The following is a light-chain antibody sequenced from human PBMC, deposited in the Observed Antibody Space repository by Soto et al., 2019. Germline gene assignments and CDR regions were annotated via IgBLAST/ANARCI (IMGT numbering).Light chain of an antibody. CDR1: QSVNSN. J-gene: IGKJ1*01. CDR3: QQYNNWPRT. V-gene: IGKV3-15*01. CDR2: GAS. Sequence: EIVMTQSPATLSVSPGERATLSCRASQSVNSNLAWYQQKHGQAPRLLIYGASTRATGIPARSSGSGSGTEFTLTVSSLQSEDFAVYYCQQYNNWPRTFGQGTKVEIK.